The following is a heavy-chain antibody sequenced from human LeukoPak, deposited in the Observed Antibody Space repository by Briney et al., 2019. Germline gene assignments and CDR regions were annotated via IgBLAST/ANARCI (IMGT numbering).Heavy chain of an antibody. J-gene: IGHJ4*02. D-gene: IGHD1-26*01. CDR3: ARDVVGARSIDY. Sequence: ASVKVSCKASGYTFTGYYMHWVRQAPGQGLEWMGWINPNSGGTKYAQMFQGRVTMTSDTSISTAYMELRRLRSDDTAVYYCARDVVGARSIDYWGQGTLVTVSS. V-gene: IGHV1-2*02. CDR1: GYTFTGYY. CDR2: INPNSGGT.